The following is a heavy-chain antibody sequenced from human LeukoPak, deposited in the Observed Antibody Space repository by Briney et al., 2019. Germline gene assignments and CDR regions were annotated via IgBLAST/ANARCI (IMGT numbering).Heavy chain of an antibody. CDR1: GGSISSSNYY. Sequence: SETLSLTCTVSGGSISSSNYYWGRIRQHPGKGLEWIGSIHYSGSTYYNPSLKSRVTVSVDTSKDQFTVNLSSVTAADTAVYYCTRHFGSGRDDYWGQGTLVTVSS. D-gene: IGHD3-10*01. V-gene: IGHV4-39*01. J-gene: IGHJ4*02. CDR2: IHYSGST. CDR3: TRHFGSGRDDY.